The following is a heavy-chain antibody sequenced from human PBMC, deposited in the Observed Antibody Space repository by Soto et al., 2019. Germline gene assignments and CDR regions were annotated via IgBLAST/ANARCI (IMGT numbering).Heavy chain of an antibody. D-gene: IGHD5-12*01. CDR1: GGSISSYY. V-gene: IGHV4-59*08. J-gene: IGHJ4*02. CDR2: IYYSGST. CDR3: ARLWGGRPHLRAPSGYYHGEDY. Sequence: PSETLSLTCTVSGGSISSYYWTWIRQPPGKGLEWIGYIYYSGSTNYNPSLKSRVTISVDTSKNQFSLKLRSVTAADTAVYYCARLWGGRPHLRAPSGYYHGEDYWGRGILVTVSS.